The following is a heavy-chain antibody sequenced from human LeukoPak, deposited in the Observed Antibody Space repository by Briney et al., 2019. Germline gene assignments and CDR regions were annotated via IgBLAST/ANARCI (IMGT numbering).Heavy chain of an antibody. CDR3: ARHREGAFDI. V-gene: IGHV4-59*08. CDR1: GGAIKNYY. CDR2: IYHSGTT. D-gene: IGHD1-26*01. Sequence: SETLSLTCTVSGGAIKNYYWSWSRQSPGKGLEWIGFIYHSGTTNYNPSHRSRVTMSVDTSKNQFSLKLSSVTAADTAVYYCARHREGAFDIWGLGTVITVSS. J-gene: IGHJ3*02.